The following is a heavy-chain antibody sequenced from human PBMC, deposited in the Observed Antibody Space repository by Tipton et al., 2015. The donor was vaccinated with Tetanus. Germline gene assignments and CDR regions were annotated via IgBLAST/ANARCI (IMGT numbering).Heavy chain of an antibody. CDR2: IYQTDST. Sequence: GLVKPSETLSLTCTVSGGLITTGGYSWGWIRQLPGQGLEWLGYIYQTDSTYYNPSVTSRLTLSLQRSKNQVSLKLISVTAADTAVYYCARANNEFPKKGPFDSWGQGSLVIVSS. J-gene: IGHJ4*02. D-gene: IGHD1-1*01. CDR3: ARANNEFPKKGPFDS. CDR1: GGLITTGGYS. V-gene: IGHV4-30-2*01.